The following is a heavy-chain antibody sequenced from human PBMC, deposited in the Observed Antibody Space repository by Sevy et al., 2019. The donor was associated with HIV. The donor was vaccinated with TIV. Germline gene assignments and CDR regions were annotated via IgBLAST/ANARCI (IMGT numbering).Heavy chain of an antibody. CDR3: ARQGGASSYDY. D-gene: IGHD2-2*01. CDR2: ISGNGGNT. CDR1: GFTFSSYS. V-gene: IGHV3-64*01. J-gene: IGHJ4*02. Sequence: GGSLRLSCAASGFTFSSYSIHWVRQAPGKGPEYISAISGNGGNTYYASSVKGRFTISRDNSKSTLWLQMDSLRAEDMAVYYCARQGGASSYDYWGQGTLVTVSS.